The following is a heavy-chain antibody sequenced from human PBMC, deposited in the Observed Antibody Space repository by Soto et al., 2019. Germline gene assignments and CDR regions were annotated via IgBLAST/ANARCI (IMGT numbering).Heavy chain of an antibody. CDR1: GFTCDDYA. J-gene: IGHJ3*02. V-gene: IGHV3-9*01. D-gene: IGHD2-8*01. CDR2: ISWNSGSI. Sequence: EVQLVESGGGLVQPGRSLRLSCAASGFTCDDYAMHWVRQAPGKGLEWGSGISWNSGSIGNSDSVKGRFTISRDNAKNSLSRQINSLRAEDTALYYCAKDSVGSPHCTNGVCLGDFDIWGKGTMINVSA. CDR3: AKDSVGSPHCTNGVCLGDFDI.